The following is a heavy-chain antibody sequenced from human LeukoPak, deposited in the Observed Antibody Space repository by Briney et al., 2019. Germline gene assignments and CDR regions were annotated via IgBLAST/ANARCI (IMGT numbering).Heavy chain of an antibody. D-gene: IGHD5-18*01. V-gene: IGHV3-48*02. Sequence: GGSLRLSCAASGFTFSSYSMNWVRQAPGKGLEWVSYISSSSSTIYYADSVKGRFTISRDDARNSLYLQMNSLRDEDTAVYYCARGVVDTAMATDYWGQGTLVTVSS. CDR2: ISSSSSTI. CDR3: ARGVVDTAMATDY. J-gene: IGHJ4*02. CDR1: GFTFSSYS.